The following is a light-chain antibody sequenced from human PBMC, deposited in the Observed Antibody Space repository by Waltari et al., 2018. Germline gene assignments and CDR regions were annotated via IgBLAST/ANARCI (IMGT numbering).Light chain of an antibody. Sequence: DIQMTQSPSTLSASVGDRVTITCRASQSIGNWLAWYQQKPWKAPKLLIYKASILESGVPSRFSGRGSGTELTLTISSLQPDDFATYYCQQYNSYSIIFGQGTKVEIK. CDR2: KAS. J-gene: IGKJ1*01. V-gene: IGKV1-5*03. CDR3: QQYNSYSII. CDR1: QSIGNW.